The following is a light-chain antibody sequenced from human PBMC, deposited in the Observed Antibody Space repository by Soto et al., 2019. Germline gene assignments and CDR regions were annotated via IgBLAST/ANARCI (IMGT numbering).Light chain of an antibody. CDR1: QSVRSS. CDR2: GAS. CDR3: QHYNNWPPIT. J-gene: IGKJ5*01. Sequence: IVLTQSPSTLSVSPGERATLSCRPSQSVRSSLAWYQQKPGQAPRLLIYGASTRATGIPARFSGSGSGTEFTLTISSLQSEDFAVYYCQHYNNWPPITFGQGTRLEIK. V-gene: IGKV3-15*01.